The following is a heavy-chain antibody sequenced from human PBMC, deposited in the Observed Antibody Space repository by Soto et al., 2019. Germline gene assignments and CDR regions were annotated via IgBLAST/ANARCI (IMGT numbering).Heavy chain of an antibody. Sequence: QVQLVESGGGVVQPGRSLRLSCAASGFTFSSYAMHWVRQAPGKGLEWVAVISYDGSNKYYADSVKGRFTISRDNSKNTLYLQMNSLRAEDTAVYYCARDHPVDYANYYYYGMDVWGQGTTVTVSS. CDR3: ARDHPVDYANYYYYGMDV. CDR2: ISYDGSNK. CDR1: GFTFSSYA. D-gene: IGHD4-17*01. J-gene: IGHJ6*02. V-gene: IGHV3-30-3*01.